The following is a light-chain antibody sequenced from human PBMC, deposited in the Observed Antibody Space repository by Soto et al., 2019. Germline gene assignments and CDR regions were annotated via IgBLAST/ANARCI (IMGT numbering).Light chain of an antibody. CDR3: QQYGSSPG. V-gene: IGKV3-20*01. CDR2: GAS. Sequence: DIVLTQSPGTLSLSPGERATLSCRASQSVSSSYFAWYQKKPGQAPRLLIYGASSRATGIPDRFSGSGSGTDFTLTISRLEPEDFAVYYCQQYGSSPGFGQGTRLEIK. J-gene: IGKJ5*01. CDR1: QSVSSSY.